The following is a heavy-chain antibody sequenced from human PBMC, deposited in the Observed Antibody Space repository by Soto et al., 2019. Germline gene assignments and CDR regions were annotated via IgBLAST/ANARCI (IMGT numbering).Heavy chain of an antibody. CDR3: ARHDYYYYGMDV. CDR2: IDPSDSYT. J-gene: IGHJ6*02. V-gene: IGHV5-10-1*01. CDR1: GYSFTRYW. Sequence: PVESLKISCKGSGYSFTRYWISWLRQMPGKGLEWMGRIDPSDSYTNYSPSFQGHVTISADKSISTAYLQWSSLKASDTAMYYCARHDYYYYGMDVWGQGTTLTVSS.